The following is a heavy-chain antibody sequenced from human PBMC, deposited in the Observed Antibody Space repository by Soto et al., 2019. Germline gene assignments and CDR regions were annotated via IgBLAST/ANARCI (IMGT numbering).Heavy chain of an antibody. J-gene: IGHJ4*02. V-gene: IGHV2-5*02. D-gene: IGHD2-15*01. CDR3: AHRAVLCSGGTCYSHPFDS. CDR1: GFSLNTTGVG. Sequence: SGPTLVNPTQTLTLTCTFSGFSLNTTGVGVGWIRQPPGRPLEWLTIIYWDDDKRYSPSLESRLTITKDTSKDQVVLTLTNMDPVDTGTYFCAHRAVLCSGGTCYSHPFDSWGQGTLVTVSS. CDR2: IYWDDDK.